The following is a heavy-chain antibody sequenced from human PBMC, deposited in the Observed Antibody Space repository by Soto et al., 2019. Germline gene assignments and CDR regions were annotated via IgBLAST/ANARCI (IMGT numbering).Heavy chain of an antibody. CDR1: GGTFSSYA. CDR3: AREESSSTQDYYYYYGMDV. Sequence: SVKVSCKAYGGTFSSYAISWVRQAPGQGLEWMGGIIPIFGTANYAQKFQGRVTITADESTSTAYMELSSLRSEDTAVYYCAREESSSTQDYYYYYGMDVWGQGTTVTVSS. D-gene: IGHD6-6*01. CDR2: IIPIFGTA. V-gene: IGHV1-69*13. J-gene: IGHJ6*02.